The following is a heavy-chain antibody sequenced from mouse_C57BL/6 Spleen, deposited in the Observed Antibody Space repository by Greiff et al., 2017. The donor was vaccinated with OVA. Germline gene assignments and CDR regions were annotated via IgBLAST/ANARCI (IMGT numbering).Heavy chain of an antibody. V-gene: IGHV1-64*01. D-gene: IGHD1-1*01. CDR3: AILPYFDY. CDR1: GYTFTSYW. CDR2: FYPNNGST. J-gene: IGHJ2*01. Sequence: VQLQQPGAELVKPGASVKLSCKASGYTFTSYWMHWVKQRPGQGLEWMGLFYPNNGSTNYNEKFKRKATLTVDKSSSTAYMQLSGLTSEDSAVYYCAILPYFDYWGQGTTLTVSS.